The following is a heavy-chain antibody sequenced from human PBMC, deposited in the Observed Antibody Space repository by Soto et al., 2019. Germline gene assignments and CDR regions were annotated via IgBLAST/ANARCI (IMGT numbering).Heavy chain of an antibody. CDR2: IYYSGST. J-gene: IGHJ5*02. CDR3: ARQHDYGDVWFDP. Sequence: SETLSLTCTVSGGSISSGDYYWSWIRQPPGKGLEWIGYIYYSGSTYYNPSLKSRVTISVDTSKNQFSLKLSSVTAADTAVYYCARQHDYGDVWFDPWGQGTLVTVSS. CDR1: GGSISSGDYY. V-gene: IGHV4-30-4*01. D-gene: IGHD4-17*01.